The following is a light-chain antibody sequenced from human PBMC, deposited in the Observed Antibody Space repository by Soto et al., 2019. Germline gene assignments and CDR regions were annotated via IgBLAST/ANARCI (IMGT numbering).Light chain of an antibody. V-gene: IGKV3-20*01. CDR2: GAS. J-gene: IGKJ2*01. CDR1: QSVSSNY. CDR3: QQYGSSPYT. Sequence: EIVLTQSPGTLSLSPGERATLSCRASQSVSSNYLVWYQQKPGQAPRLLLYGASSRATGIPDRFSGSGSGTDFTLTISRLEPEDFAVYYCQQYGSSPYTVGQGTKLEIK.